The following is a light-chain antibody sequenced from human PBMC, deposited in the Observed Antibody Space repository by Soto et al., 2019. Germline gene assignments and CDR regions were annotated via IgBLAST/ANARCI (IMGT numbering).Light chain of an antibody. V-gene: IGKV3-11*01. CDR2: DAS. J-gene: IGKJ5*01. Sequence: DNVLSQSPATVSLSPGQRDTLSCRASQSVGNYLAWYQQTPGQAPRLLIYDASNRATGIPARFSGSGSGTDFTLTISYLEPEDFAVYYCQQYGSSITFGQGTRLEI. CDR3: QQYGSSIT. CDR1: QSVGNY.